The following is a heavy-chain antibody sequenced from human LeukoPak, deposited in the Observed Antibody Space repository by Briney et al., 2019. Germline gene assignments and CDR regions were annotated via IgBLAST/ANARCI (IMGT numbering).Heavy chain of an antibody. CDR3: AREAEEYSYGSDY. CDR1: RFILDHFG. D-gene: IGHD5-18*01. CDR2: IWYDGSNK. J-gene: IGHJ4*02. Sequence: PGGSLRLSCATSRFILDHFGMNWVRQVPGKGMEWVAVIWYDGSNKYYAASVKRRFTISRDKSKNTVYLQMNSLRAEDTAVYYCAREAEEYSYGSDYWGQGTLVTVSS. V-gene: IGHV3-33*08.